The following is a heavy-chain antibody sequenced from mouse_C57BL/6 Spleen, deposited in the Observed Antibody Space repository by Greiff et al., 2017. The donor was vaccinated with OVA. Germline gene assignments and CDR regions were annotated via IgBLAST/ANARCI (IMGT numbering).Heavy chain of an antibody. CDR3: ARRRALYAMDY. CDR2: ISSGGSYT. Sequence: EVKLVESGGDLVKPGGSLKLSCAASGFTFSSYGMSWVRQTPDKRLEWVATISSGGSYTYYPDSVKGRFTISRDNAKNTLYLQMSSLKSEDTAMYYCARRRALYAMDYWGQGTSVTVSS. CDR1: GFTFSSYG. J-gene: IGHJ4*01. D-gene: IGHD3-1*01. V-gene: IGHV5-6*02.